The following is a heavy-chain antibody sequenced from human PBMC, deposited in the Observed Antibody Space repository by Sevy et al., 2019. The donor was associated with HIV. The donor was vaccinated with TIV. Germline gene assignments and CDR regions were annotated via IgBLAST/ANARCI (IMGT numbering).Heavy chain of an antibody. CDR1: GGSISSSNW. J-gene: IGHJ3*02. CDR2: IYHSGST. CDR3: ARERQQLAAFDI. D-gene: IGHD6-13*01. Sequence: SETLSLTCAVSGGSISSSNWWNWVRQPPGKGLEWIGEIYHSGSTNYNPSLKSRVTISVDKSKNQFSLRLSSVTAADTAMYYCARERQQLAAFDIWGQGTMVTVSS. V-gene: IGHV4-4*02.